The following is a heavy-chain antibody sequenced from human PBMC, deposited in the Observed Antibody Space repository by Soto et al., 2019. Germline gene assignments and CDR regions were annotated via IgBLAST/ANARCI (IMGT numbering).Heavy chain of an antibody. CDR3: ARDGRVGATTKNYYGMDV. D-gene: IGHD1-26*01. J-gene: IGHJ6*02. Sequence: QVQLVESGGGVVQPGRSLRLSCAASGFTFSSYGMHWVRQAPGKGLEWVAVIWYDGSNKYYADSVKGRFTISRDNSKNTLYLQMNSLRAEDTAVYYCARDGRVGATTKNYYGMDVWGQGTTVTVSS. CDR2: IWYDGSNK. V-gene: IGHV3-33*01. CDR1: GFTFSSYG.